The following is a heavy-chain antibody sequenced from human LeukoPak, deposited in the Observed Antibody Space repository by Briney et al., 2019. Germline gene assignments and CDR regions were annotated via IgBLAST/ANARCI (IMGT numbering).Heavy chain of an antibody. CDR3: ARHPYYGSGSSPFDY. V-gene: IGHV5-10-1*01. Sequence: GESLKISCKGSGYSFTSYWISWVRQMPGKGLEWMGRIDPSDSYTNYSPSFQGHVTISADKSISTAYLQWSSLRASDTAMYYCARHPYYGSGSSPFDYWGQGTLVTASS. CDR2: IDPSDSYT. J-gene: IGHJ4*02. CDR1: GYSFTSYW. D-gene: IGHD3-10*01.